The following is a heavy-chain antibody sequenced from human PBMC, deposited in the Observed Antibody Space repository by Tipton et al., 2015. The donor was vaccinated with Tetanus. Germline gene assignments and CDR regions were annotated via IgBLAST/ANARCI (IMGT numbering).Heavy chain of an antibody. CDR1: GGSMSGSGHY. CDR2: ISYSGRT. CDR3: ARVRAILRRTLSGLYWLDP. V-gene: IGHV4-39*02. D-gene: IGHD3-16*01. Sequence: LRLSCIVSGGSMSGSGHYGAWVRQSPGKGLEWIGSISYSGRTYYSPSLKSRVTMSVDTSKKDFSVRLGSVTASDTAVYYCARVRAILRRTLSGLYWLDPWGQGILVTVSS. J-gene: IGHJ5*02.